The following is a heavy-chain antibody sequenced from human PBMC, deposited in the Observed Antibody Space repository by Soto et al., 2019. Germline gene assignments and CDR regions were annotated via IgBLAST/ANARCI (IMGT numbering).Heavy chain of an antibody. J-gene: IGHJ6*02. CDR2: ISYDVSNK. Sequence: XESLRLSCAASGLTFSSYGMHGVRQAPGKGLEWVAVISYDVSNKYYADSVKGRFTISRDNSKNTLYLQMNSLRAEDTAVYYCAKGGGRCSGGSCYSNYYYGMDVWGQGTTVTVSS. V-gene: IGHV3-30*18. CDR3: AKGGGRCSGGSCYSNYYYGMDV. D-gene: IGHD2-15*01. CDR1: GLTFSSYG.